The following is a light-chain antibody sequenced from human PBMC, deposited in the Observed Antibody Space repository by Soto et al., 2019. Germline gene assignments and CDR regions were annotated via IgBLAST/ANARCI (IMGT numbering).Light chain of an antibody. CDR3: HSYYSSLSAVV. Sequence: QSVLTQPPSVSGAPGQRITISCTGSSSNIGAGYDVHWYQQLPGTAPKLLIYGNSNRPSGVPDRFSGSKSGTSASLAITGLQDDDEADDYCHSYYSSLSAVVFGGGTQLTVL. V-gene: IGLV1-40*01. CDR1: SSNIGAGYD. CDR2: GNS. J-gene: IGLJ2*01.